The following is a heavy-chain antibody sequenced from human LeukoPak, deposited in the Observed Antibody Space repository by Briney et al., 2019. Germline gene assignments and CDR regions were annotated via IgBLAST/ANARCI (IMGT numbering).Heavy chain of an antibody. J-gene: IGHJ4*02. CDR2: IWYDGSNK. CDR3: ATAVASSSGWYADY. D-gene: IGHD6-19*01. CDR1: GFTFRSYG. Sequence: GGSLRLSCAASGFTFRSYGMHWVRQAPGKGLEWVAVIWYDGSNKYYADSVKGRFTVSRDNSKNTLYLQMNSLRAEDTAVYYCATAVASSSGWYADYWGQATMVSVSS. V-gene: IGHV3-33*01.